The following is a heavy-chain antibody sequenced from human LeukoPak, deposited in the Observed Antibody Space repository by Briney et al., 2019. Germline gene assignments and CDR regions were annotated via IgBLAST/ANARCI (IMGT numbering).Heavy chain of an antibody. V-gene: IGHV4-34*01. Sequence: PSETLSLTCAVYGGSFKDNYGSWIRQPPGKGLEWIGEINHSGTTNYNPSLKSRVTMSLDTSKNQLSLKLNSVTAADTAVYYCARVPLRFLEPFDNWGQGTLVTVSS. CDR2: INHSGTT. J-gene: IGHJ4*02. D-gene: IGHD3-3*01. CDR3: ARVPLRFLEPFDN. CDR1: GGSFKDNY.